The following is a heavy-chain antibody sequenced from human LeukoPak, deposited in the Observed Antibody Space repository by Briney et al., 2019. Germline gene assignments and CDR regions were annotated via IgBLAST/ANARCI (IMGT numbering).Heavy chain of an antibody. CDR1: GFTFSDYP. CDR2: IGYDGVNK. V-gene: IGHV3-30*04. CDR3: ARDFIRGAPDYLDQ. D-gene: IGHD3-10*01. J-gene: IGHJ4*02. Sequence: GGSLRLSCAVSGFTFSDYPFHWVRQAPGKGLEWVAVIGYDGVNKFYTDSVKGRFTISRDDSKNTLYLQMDSLRAEDTAVYYCARDFIRGAPDYLDQWGQGTLVTVSS.